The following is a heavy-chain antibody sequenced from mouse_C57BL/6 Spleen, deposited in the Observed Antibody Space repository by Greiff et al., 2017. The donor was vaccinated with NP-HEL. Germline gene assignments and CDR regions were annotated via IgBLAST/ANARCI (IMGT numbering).Heavy chain of an antibody. J-gene: IGHJ3*01. CDR3: TRDWLKGFAY. V-gene: IGHV5-9-1*02. D-gene: IGHD2-2*01. CDR1: GFTFSSYA. CDR2: ISSGGDYI. Sequence: DVYLVESGEGLVKPGGSLKLSCAASGFTFSSYAMSWVRQTPEKRLEWVAYISSGGDYIYYADTVKGRFTISRDNARNTLYLQMSSLKSEDTAMYYCTRDWLKGFAYWGQGTLVTVSA.